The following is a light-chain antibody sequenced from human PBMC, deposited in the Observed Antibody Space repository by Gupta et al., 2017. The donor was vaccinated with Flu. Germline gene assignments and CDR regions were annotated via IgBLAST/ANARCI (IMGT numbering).Light chain of an antibody. Sequence: SALTQPPSVSGAPGHGVTISCTGSTSNIGAGFNVPGYQQIPGKVPKLLIYSDNNRPSGVPARFSGSKSGTSASLAITGLQADDEADYYCQSYDRSLSGSYVFGSGTKVTVL. J-gene: IGLJ1*01. V-gene: IGLV1-40*01. CDR2: SDN. CDR1: TSNIGAGFN. CDR3: QSYDRSLSGSYV.